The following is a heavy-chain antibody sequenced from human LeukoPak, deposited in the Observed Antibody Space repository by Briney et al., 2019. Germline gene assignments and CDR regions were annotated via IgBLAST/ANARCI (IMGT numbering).Heavy chain of an antibody. CDR2: INHSGST. J-gene: IGHJ3*02. CDR1: GGSFSGYY. D-gene: IGHD3-3*01. Sequence: SETLSLACAVYGGSFSGYYWSWIRQPPGKGLEWIGEINHSGSTNYNPSLKSRVTISVDTSKNQFSLKLSSVTAADTAVYYCARQGTNDYAFDIWGQGTMVTVSS. V-gene: IGHV4-34*01. CDR3: ARQGTNDYAFDI.